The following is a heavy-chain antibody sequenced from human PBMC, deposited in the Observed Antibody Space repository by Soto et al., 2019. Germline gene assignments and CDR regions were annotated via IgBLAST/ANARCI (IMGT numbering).Heavy chain of an antibody. CDR2: ISSSGSTA. Sequence: LRLSCAASGFTFSRFELHWVRQAPGKGLEWISYISSSGSTAYYASSVEGRFTIPRDNANNSVYLQMDSLRAEDTALYYCTRAAWFPYLSFYWGQGALVTVSS. CDR1: GFTFSRFE. J-gene: IGHJ4*02. V-gene: IGHV3-48*03. D-gene: IGHD3-10*01. CDR3: TRAAWFPYLSFY.